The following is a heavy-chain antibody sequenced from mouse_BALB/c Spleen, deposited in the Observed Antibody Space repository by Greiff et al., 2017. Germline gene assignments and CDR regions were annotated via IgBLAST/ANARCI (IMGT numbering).Heavy chain of an antibody. V-gene: IGHV2-9*02. CDR3: ARGYYYGSSPFAY. D-gene: IGHD1-1*01. CDR2: IWAGGST. J-gene: IGHJ3*01. CDR1: GFSLTSYG. Sequence: VQRVESGPGLVAPSQSLSITCTVSGFSLTSYGVHWVRQPPGKGLEWLGVIWAGGSTNYNSALMSRLSISKDNSKSQVFLKMNSLQTDDTAMYYCARGYYYGSSPFAYWGQGTLVTVSA.